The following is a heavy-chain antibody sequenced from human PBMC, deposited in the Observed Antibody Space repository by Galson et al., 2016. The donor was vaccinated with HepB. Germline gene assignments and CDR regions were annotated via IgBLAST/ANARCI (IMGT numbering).Heavy chain of an antibody. Sequence: SLRLSCAASGFTFTNYAMYWVRQVPGKRPEYVSGISSNGDYTYYADSVKGRFNISRDNSKNTLHFQITSLRPEDTAVYYCVKDYFGGPERWLQPKLGYRGQGTVVTVSS. D-gene: IGHD5-24*01. CDR2: ISSNGDYT. CDR3: VKDYFGGPERWLQPKLGY. CDR1: GFTFTNYA. V-gene: IGHV3-64*03. J-gene: IGHJ4*01.